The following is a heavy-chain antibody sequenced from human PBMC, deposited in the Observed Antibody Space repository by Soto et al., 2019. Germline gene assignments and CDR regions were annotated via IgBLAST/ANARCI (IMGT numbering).Heavy chain of an antibody. CDR3: AKDYNLFYGMDV. D-gene: IGHD3-10*01. CDR2: ISYDGSNK. J-gene: IGHJ6*02. V-gene: IGHV3-30*18. CDR1: GFTFSSYG. Sequence: GGSLRLSCEASGFTFSSYGMRWVRQAPGKGLEWVAVISYDGSNKYYADSVKGRFTISRDNSKNTLYLQMNSLRAEDTAVYYCAKDYNLFYGMDVWGQGTTVTVSS.